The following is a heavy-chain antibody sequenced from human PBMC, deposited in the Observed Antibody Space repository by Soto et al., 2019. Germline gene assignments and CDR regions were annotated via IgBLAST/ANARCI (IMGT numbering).Heavy chain of an antibody. CDR3: GSLFAF. CDR2: INNDGSDT. V-gene: IGHV3-74*01. J-gene: IGHJ4*02. CDR1: GFTFRYYW. Sequence: EVHLVESGGGLVQPGGSLRLSCAASGFTFRYYWLHWVRQVPGRGPVWVSGINNDGSDTFYADFVEGRFTISRDNAKNTVYLQMDSLRAEDTAVYYCGSLFAFWGQGTLVTVPS. D-gene: IGHD3-3*01.